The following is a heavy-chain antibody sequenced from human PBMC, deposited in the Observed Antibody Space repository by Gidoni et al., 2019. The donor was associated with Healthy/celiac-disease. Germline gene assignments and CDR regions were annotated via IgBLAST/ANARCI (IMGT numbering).Heavy chain of an antibody. CDR3: ARHGKVTTGAFDI. CDR1: GCSISSYY. D-gene: IGHD2-21*02. V-gene: IGHV4-59*08. J-gene: IGHJ3*02. CDR2: IYYSGST. Sequence: QVQLQDSGPGLVNPSETLSLTCTVSGCSISSYYCSWIRQPPGKGLEWIGYIYYSGSTNYNPYLKSRVTISVDTSKNQFSLKLSSVTAADTAVYYCARHGKVTTGAFDIWGQGTMVTVSS.